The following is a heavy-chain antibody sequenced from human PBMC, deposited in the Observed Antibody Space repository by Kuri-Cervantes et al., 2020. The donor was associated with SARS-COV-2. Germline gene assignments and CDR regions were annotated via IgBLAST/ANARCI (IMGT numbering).Heavy chain of an antibody. CDR3: ARSAAAFYVMDV. Sequence: SETLSLTCSVSGDSISPYYWTWIRQPPGKGLEWIGHIYYSGSVNYNPSLMSRLTISVDKYKNQVPLKLTSVTAADTAVYYCARSAAAFYVMDVWGQGTTVTVSS. J-gene: IGHJ6*02. V-gene: IGHV4-59*01. D-gene: IGHD2-2*01. CDR2: IYYSGSV. CDR1: GDSISPYY.